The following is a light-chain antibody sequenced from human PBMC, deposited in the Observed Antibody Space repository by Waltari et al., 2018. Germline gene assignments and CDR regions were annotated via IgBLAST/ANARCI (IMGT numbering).Light chain of an antibody. V-gene: IGKV3-20*01. Sequence: VLTQSPGTLSLSPGARAPLPCRASQRVSSNYLAWYQQKPGQAPRLLIYSASNKATGIPDRFSGSGSGTDFTLTISRLEPEDSAVYYCQHYGSSLFTFGPGTKVEIK. CDR2: SAS. J-gene: IGKJ3*01. CDR1: QRVSSNY. CDR3: QHYGSSLFT.